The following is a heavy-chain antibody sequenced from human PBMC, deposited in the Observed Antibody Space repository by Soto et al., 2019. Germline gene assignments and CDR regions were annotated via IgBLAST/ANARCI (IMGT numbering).Heavy chain of an antibody. J-gene: IGHJ6*02. Sequence: SETLSLTCNVSGGSIRSYYWNWIRQPPGKTLEWIGDVYYTGSANYNASLKSRVTISLDTSNYQFSLKLSSVTAADTAVYYCARDGDGRMTTNPYYYNGMDVWGPGTTVTVSS. D-gene: IGHD4-4*01. CDR2: VYYTGSA. CDR1: GGSIRSYY. V-gene: IGHV4-59*01. CDR3: ARDGDGRMTTNPYYYNGMDV.